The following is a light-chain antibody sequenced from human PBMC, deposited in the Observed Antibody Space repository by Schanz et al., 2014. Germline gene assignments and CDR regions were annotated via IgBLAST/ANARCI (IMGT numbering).Light chain of an antibody. J-gene: IGLJ1*01. CDR2: AVT. Sequence: QSALTQPASVSGSPGQSITISCTGTSSDIGGYNFVSWYQQHPGKAPKLLIYAVTNRPSGVSNRFSASKSGNTASLTISGLQAEDEADYYCCSYAGSSTFYVFGTGTKLTVL. V-gene: IGLV2-23*02. CDR3: CSYAGSSTFYV. CDR1: SSDIGGYNF.